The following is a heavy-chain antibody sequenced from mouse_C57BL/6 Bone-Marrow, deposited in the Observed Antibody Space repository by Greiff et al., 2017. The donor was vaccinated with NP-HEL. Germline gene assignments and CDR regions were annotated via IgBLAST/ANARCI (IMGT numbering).Heavy chain of an antibody. J-gene: IGHJ4*01. CDR3: ARAYYRPYYAMDY. D-gene: IGHD2-12*01. V-gene: IGHV5-17*01. CDR2: ISSGSSTI. Sequence: EVKLMESGGGLVKPGGSLKLSCAASGFTFSDYGMHWVRQAPEKGLEWVAYISSGSSTIYYADTVKGRFTIARDNAKNTLFLQMTSLRSEDTAMYYCARAYYRPYYAMDYWGQGTSVTVSS. CDR1: GFTFSDYG.